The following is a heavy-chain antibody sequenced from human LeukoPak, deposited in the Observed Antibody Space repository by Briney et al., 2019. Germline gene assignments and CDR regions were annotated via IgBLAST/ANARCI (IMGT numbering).Heavy chain of an antibody. CDR1: GFTFSSYG. J-gene: IGHJ4*02. V-gene: IGHV3-30*02. CDR2: IRYDGSNK. D-gene: IGHD1-26*01. CDR3: AKDRKSGSKKVYYFDY. Sequence: QPGGSLRRSCAASGFTFSSYGMHWVRQAPGKGLEWVAFIRYDGSNKYYADSVKGRFTISRDNSKNTLYLQMNSLRAEDTAVYYCAKDRKSGSKKVYYFDYWGQGTLVTVSS.